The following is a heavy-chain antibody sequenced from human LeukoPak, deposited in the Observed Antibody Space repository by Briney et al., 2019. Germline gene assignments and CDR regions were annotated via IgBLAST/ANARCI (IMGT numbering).Heavy chain of an antibody. J-gene: IGHJ4*02. CDR1: GGTFSSYA. CDR3: ARDLTDLRTPTRVVIMNY. Sequence: APVKVSCKASGGTFSSYAISWVRQAPGQGLEWMGWISAYNGNTNYAQKLQGRVTMTTDTSTSTAYMELRSLRSDDTAVYYCARDLTDLRTPTRVVIMNYWGQGTLVTVSS. CDR2: ISAYNGNT. V-gene: IGHV1-18*01. D-gene: IGHD3-3*01.